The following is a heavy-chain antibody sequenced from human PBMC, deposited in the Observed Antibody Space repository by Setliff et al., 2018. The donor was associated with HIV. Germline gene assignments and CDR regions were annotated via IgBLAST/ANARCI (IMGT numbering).Heavy chain of an antibody. CDR3: AHSLYCSSSNCSGLLFDY. V-gene: IGHV2-5*02. J-gene: IGHJ4*02. CDR1: GFSLTTSAVG. Sequence: ESVLPGEPTQTLTLTCAFSGFSLTTSAVGVGWIRQPPGKALEWLALIYWDDDKRYRSSLKSRLTITKDTSKNQVVLTMTNMDPVDTATYYCAHSLYCSSSNCSGLLFDYWGQGTLVTVSS. D-gene: IGHD2-2*01. CDR2: IYWDDDK.